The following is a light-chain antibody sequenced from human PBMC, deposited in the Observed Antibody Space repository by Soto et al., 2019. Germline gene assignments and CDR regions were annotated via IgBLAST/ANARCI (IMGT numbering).Light chain of an antibody. CDR2: GAS. V-gene: IGKV3-15*01. CDR3: QQYNNWPRT. Sequence: EIVMTKSPATLSVSPGARATLSCRASQSVSSNLAWYQQKPGQAPRLLIYGASTRATGIPARFSGSGSGTEFTLTISSLQSEDFAVYYCQQYNNWPRTFGQGNKVDI. CDR1: QSVSSN. J-gene: IGKJ1*01.